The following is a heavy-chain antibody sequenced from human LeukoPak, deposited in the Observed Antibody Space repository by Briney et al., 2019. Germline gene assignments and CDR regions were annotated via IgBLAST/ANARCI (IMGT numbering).Heavy chain of an antibody. CDR3: ARRGMAARSTIGIFEI. V-gene: IGHV4-59*08. D-gene: IGHD5/OR15-5a*01. J-gene: IGHJ3*02. CDR1: GDSISSSY. Sequence: PSETLSLTCTVSGDSISSSYWSWIRQPPGRGLEWIGYIFYTGSTNYNPSLKSRVTMSVDTSKNQFSLNLNSVTAADTAVYYCARRGMAARSTIGIFEIWGQGTMVTVSS. CDR2: IFYTGST.